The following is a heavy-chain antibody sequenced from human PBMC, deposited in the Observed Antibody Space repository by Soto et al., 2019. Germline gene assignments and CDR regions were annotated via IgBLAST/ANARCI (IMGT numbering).Heavy chain of an antibody. V-gene: IGHV3-21*01. CDR1: GFTFSSYS. CDR3: ARVDTAMPAPYYYYYGMDV. D-gene: IGHD5-18*01. Sequence: EVQLVESGGGLVKPGGSLRLSCAASGFTFSSYSMNWVRQAPGKGLEWVSSISSSSSYIYYADSVKGRFTISRDNAKNSLYLQMNSMRAEETAVYYCARVDTAMPAPYYYYYGMDVWGQGTTVTVSS. J-gene: IGHJ6*02. CDR2: ISSSSSYI.